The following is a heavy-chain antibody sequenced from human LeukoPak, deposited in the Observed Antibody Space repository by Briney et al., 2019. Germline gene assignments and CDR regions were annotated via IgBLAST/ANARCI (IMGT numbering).Heavy chain of an antibody. CDR2: IYYSGST. Sequence: SETLSLTCTVSGASISSYYWSWIRQPPGKGLEWIGYIYYSGSTNYNPSLKSRVTISVDTSKNQFSLKLSSATAADTAMYYCARTSTADFWSGTYDYWGQGTLVTVSS. D-gene: IGHD3-3*01. J-gene: IGHJ4*02. CDR3: ARTSTADFWSGTYDY. V-gene: IGHV4-59*01. CDR1: GASISSYY.